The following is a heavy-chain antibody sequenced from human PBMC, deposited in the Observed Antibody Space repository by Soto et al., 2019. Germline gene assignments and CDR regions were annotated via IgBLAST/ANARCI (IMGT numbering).Heavy chain of an antibody. J-gene: IGHJ1*01. CDR3: ARDWRDSGYDF. CDR2: IKSDGSTT. Sequence: EVQLVESGGGLVQPGGSLRLSCAAAGFTCSRFWMHWVRQAPGKGPVWVSRIKSDGSTTNYADAVKGRFTISRDNAKNRLYLQMNSLRAEDTAVYYCARDWRDSGYDFWGQGTMVTVSS. D-gene: IGHD5-12*01. CDR1: GFTCSRFW. V-gene: IGHV3-74*01.